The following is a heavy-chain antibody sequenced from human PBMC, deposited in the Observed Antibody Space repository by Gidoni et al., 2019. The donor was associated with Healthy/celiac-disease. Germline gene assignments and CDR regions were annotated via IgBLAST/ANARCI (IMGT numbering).Heavy chain of an antibody. CDR3: AKKGKRAGCMDV. V-gene: IGHV3-30*18. Sequence: QVQLVESGGGVVQPGRSLRLSCAASGFTFSSYGMHWVRQAPGKGLEWVAVISYDGSNKYYADSVKGRFTISRDNSKNTLYLQMNSLRAEDTAVYYCAKKGKRAGCMDVWGQGTTVTVSS. CDR1: GFTFSSYG. J-gene: IGHJ6*02. CDR2: ISYDGSNK. D-gene: IGHD6-13*01.